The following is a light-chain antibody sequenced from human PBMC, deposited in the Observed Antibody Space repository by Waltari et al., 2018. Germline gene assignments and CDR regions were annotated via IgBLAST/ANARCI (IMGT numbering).Light chain of an antibody. Sequence: EIVLTQSPGTLSLSPGERATLSCRASQSVSHSNLAWYQQKGGQAPRLLIYGASSRATGIPDRFSDSGSGTDFTLTISRLEPEDFGVYYCQQYAGSPITFGGGTKVEI. CDR3: QQYAGSPIT. V-gene: IGKV3-20*01. CDR1: QSVSHSN. CDR2: GAS. J-gene: IGKJ4*01.